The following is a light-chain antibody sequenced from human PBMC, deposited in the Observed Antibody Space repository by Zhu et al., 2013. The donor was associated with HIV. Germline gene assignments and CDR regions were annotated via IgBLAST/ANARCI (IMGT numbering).Light chain of an antibody. CDR2: DTN. CDR1: IGPVTSGRY. Sequence: QAVVTQEPSLTVSPGGTVTLTCASSIGPVTSGRYPYWFQQKPGQAPMTLIYDTNTRASWTPARFSGSLLGGRAALTLSGAQPEDEADYYCLLSYTDHREVFGGGTKLTVL. CDR3: LLSYTDHREV. V-gene: IGLV7-46*01. J-gene: IGLJ2*01.